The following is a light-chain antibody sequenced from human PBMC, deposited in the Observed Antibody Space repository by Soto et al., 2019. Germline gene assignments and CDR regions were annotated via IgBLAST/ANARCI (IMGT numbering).Light chain of an antibody. CDR1: QSVSSN. CDR2: GAS. J-gene: IGKJ1*01. CDR3: QQYNNWPKT. Sequence: IVMTHSPSTLSVSPGERATRACRASQSVSSNLAWYQQKPGQAPRLLIYGASTRATGIPARFSGSGSGTEFTLTISSLQSEDFAVYYCQQYNNWPKTFGQATKVDI. V-gene: IGKV3-15*01.